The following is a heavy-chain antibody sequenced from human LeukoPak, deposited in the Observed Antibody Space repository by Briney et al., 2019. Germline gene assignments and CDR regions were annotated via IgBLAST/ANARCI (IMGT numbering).Heavy chain of an antibody. CDR1: GYTFTSYA. CDR3: ARDSLRYGDYDY. V-gene: IGHV1-3*01. CDR2: INAGNGNT. J-gene: IGHJ4*02. D-gene: IGHD4-17*01. Sequence: ASVKVSCKASGYTFTSYAMHWVRQAPGQRLEWMGWINAGNGNTKYSQKFQGRATITRDTSASTAYMELTSLKSEDTAVYYCARDSLRYGDYDYWGQGTLVTVSS.